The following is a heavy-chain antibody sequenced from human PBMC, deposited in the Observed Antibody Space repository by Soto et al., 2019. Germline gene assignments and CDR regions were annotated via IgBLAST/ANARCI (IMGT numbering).Heavy chain of an antibody. CDR1: GYTFTKSG. J-gene: IGHJ3*02. Sequence: QLVQSGAEVKKPGASVMVSCKTSGYTFTKSGISWVRQAPGQGLEWMGWISANNGDTNYAQKLQGRVTMTTDTSASTAWMELRSLRSDDTAVYYCARDLGYSDSSGYLGRAFDIWGQGTMVTVSS. CDR3: ARDLGYSDSSGYLGRAFDI. V-gene: IGHV1-18*01. D-gene: IGHD3-22*01. CDR2: ISANNGDT.